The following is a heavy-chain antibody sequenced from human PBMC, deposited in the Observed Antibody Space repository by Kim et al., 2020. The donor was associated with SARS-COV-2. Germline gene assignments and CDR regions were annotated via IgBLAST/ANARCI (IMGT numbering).Heavy chain of an antibody. V-gene: IGHV4-34*01. CDR2: INHSGST. CDR1: GGSFSGYY. CDR3: ARDLLGYYDILTGYYSNWFDP. D-gene: IGHD3-9*01. J-gene: IGHJ5*02. Sequence: SDTLSLTCAVYGGSFSGYYWSWIRQPPGKGLEWIGEINHSGSTNYNPSLKSRVTISVDTSKNQFSLKLSSVTAADTAVYYCARDLLGYYDILTGYYSNWFDPWGQGTLVTVSS.